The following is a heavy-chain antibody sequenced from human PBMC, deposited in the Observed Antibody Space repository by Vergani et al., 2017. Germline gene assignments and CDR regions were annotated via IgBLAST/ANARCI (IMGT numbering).Heavy chain of an antibody. J-gene: IGHJ6*02. Sequence: QVQILQSGGGVVQPGGSLRLSCTLSGFTLNTYGIHWVRQAPGKGLEWVSFIRYDGSSEYYGDSVKGRFTISRDKSQNTVNLQMNSVRTEDTAVYFCANSVIAGNVGVAYFGMDVWGRGTTVTVSS. V-gene: IGHV3-30*02. D-gene: IGHD2/OR15-2a*01. CDR3: ANSVIAGNVGVAYFGMDV. CDR1: GFTLNTYG. CDR2: IRYDGSSE.